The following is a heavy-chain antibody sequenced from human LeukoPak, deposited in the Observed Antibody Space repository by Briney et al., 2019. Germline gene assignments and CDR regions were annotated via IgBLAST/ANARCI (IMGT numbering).Heavy chain of an antibody. D-gene: IGHD6-19*01. CDR1: GFTFNTFN. Sequence: GGSLRLSCAASGFTFNTFNMNWVRQAPGKGLEWVSSITSGGDYIYYADSVKGRFTTSRDNAKNSLSLQMNSLRAEDTAVYYCARDVGSGWFDYWGQGTLVTVSS. J-gene: IGHJ4*02. CDR2: ITSGGDYI. CDR3: ARDVGSGWFDY. V-gene: IGHV3-21*01.